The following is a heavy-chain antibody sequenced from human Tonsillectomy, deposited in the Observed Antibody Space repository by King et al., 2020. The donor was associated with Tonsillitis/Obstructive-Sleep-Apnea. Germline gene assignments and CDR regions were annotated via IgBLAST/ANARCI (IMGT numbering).Heavy chain of an antibody. Sequence: VQLQQWGAGLLKPSETLSLTCAVYGGSFSGYYWSWIRQPPGKGLEWIGEINHSGSTNYNPSLKSRVTISVDTSKNQFSLKLSSVTAADTAVYYCARAITIFGVVIRRGEKGYGMDVWGQGTTVTVSS. J-gene: IGHJ6*02. CDR2: INHSGST. CDR3: ARAITIFGVVIRRGEKGYGMDV. D-gene: IGHD3-3*01. CDR1: GGSFSGYY. V-gene: IGHV4-34*01.